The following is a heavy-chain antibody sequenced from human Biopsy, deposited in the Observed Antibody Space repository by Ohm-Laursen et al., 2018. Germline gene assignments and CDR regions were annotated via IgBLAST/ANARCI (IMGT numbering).Heavy chain of an antibody. CDR3: ARDYDTSGYYYVS. D-gene: IGHD3-22*01. V-gene: IGHV4-39*01. J-gene: IGHJ5*02. Sequence: SETLSLTWAVSGGSISNNNYYWGWIRQPPGKGLEGIGSIFYRGSTHYKPSLKSRVNISVDTSKYQFALKLNSVTAADTAVYYCARDYDTSGYYYVSWGQGTLVTVSS. CDR1: GGSISNNNYY. CDR2: IFYRGST.